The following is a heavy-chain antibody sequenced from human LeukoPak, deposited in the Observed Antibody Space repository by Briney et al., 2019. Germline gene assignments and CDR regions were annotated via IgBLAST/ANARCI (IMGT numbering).Heavy chain of an antibody. CDR2: MNPNSGNT. D-gene: IGHD3-3*01. CDR1: GYTFTSYD. V-gene: IGHV1-8*01. CDR3: ARGGIYDFWSGYDY. Sequence: ASVKVSCKASGYTFTSYDTNWVRQATGQGLEWMGWMNPNSGNTGYAQKFQGRVTMTRNTSISTAYMELSSLRSEDTAVYYCARGGIYDFWSGYDYWGQGTLVTVSS. J-gene: IGHJ4*02.